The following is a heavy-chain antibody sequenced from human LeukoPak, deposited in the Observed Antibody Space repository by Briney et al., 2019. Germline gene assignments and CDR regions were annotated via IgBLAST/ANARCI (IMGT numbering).Heavy chain of an antibody. Sequence: ASVKVSCKVSGYTLTELSMHWVRQAPGKGLEWMGGFDPEDGETIYARKFQGRVTMTEDTSTDTAYMELSSLRSEDTAVYYCRTYCSSTSCYGAGALYYYGMDVWGQGTTVTVSS. J-gene: IGHJ6*02. CDR3: RTYCSSTSCYGAGALYYYGMDV. D-gene: IGHD2-2*01. V-gene: IGHV1-24*01. CDR1: GYTLTELS. CDR2: FDPEDGET.